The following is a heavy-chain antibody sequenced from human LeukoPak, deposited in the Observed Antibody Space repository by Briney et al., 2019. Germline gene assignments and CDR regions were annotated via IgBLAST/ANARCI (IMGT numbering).Heavy chain of an antibody. J-gene: IGHJ6*03. CDR2: ISSSGSTI. CDR3: ARAAYGSGSYRLYYYYYMDV. D-gene: IGHD3-10*01. V-gene: IGHV3-48*04. CDR1: GFTFSSYS. Sequence: PGGSLRLSCAASGFTFSSYSMNWVRQAPGKGLEWVSYISSSGSTIYYADSVKGRFTISRDNAKNSLYLQMNSLRAEDTAVYYCARAAYGSGSYRLYYYYYMDVWGKGTTVTISS.